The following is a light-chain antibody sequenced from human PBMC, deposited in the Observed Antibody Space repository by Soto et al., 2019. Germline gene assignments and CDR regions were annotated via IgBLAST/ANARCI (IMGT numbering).Light chain of an antibody. J-gene: IGKJ3*01. CDR1: QSVSSN. CDR3: QQYNNWPPFP. CDR2: GAS. V-gene: IGKV3-15*01. Sequence: EIVMTQSPATLSVSPGERATLSCRASQSVSSNLAWYQQKPGQAPRLLIYGASTRATGIPARFSGSGSGTDFTLTISSLPSEDLAVYYCQQYNNWPPFPSGPGTNVDIK.